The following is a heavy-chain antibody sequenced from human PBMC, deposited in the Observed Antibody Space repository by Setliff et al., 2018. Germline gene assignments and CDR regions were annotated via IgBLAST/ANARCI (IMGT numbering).Heavy chain of an antibody. D-gene: IGHD2-21*01. V-gene: IGHV3-23*03. Sequence: GGSLRLSCAASGFTFSSYAMNWVRQAPGKGLEWVSTIFSGETSAYYADSVKGRFTISGDNSKNTLYLQMNGLRAEDTAVYYCAPIPDRNFDYWGQGTLVTVSS. CDR2: IFSGETSA. CDR1: GFTFSSYA. CDR3: APIPDRNFDY. J-gene: IGHJ4*02.